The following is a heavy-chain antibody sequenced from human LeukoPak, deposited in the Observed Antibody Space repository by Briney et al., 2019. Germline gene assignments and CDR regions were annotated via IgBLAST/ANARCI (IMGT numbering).Heavy chain of an antibody. D-gene: IGHD3-10*01. V-gene: IGHV1-46*01. Sequence: ASVKVSCKASGYTFTSYYMHWVRQAPGQGLEWMGIINPSGGSTSYAQKFQGRVTMTRDTSTSTVYMELSSLRAEDTAVYYCAKDLIWETYGSGSEDWFDPWGQGTLVTVSS. J-gene: IGHJ5*02. CDR1: GYTFTSYY. CDR3: AKDLIWETYGSGSEDWFDP. CDR2: INPSGGST.